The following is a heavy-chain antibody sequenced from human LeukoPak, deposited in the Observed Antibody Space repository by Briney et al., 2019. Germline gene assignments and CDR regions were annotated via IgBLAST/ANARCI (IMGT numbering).Heavy chain of an antibody. CDR1: GFTFSSYW. V-gene: IGHV3-74*01. CDR2: INSDGSST. Sequence: GGSLRLSCAASGFTFSSYWMHWVRQAPGKGLVWVSRINSDGSSTSYADSVKGRFTISRDNSKNTLYLQMNSLRAEDTAVYYCAKEDSGRYYDSSGYLAFDYWGQGTLVTVSS. J-gene: IGHJ4*02. CDR3: AKEDSGRYYDSSGYLAFDY. D-gene: IGHD3-22*01.